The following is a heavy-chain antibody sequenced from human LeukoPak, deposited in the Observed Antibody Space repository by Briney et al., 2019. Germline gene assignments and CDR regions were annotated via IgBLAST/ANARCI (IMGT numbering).Heavy chain of an antibody. CDR1: GDSLSGNSAT. V-gene: IGHV6-1*01. D-gene: IGHD2-8*01. CDR2: TYYRSNWYN. J-gene: IGHJ4*02. Sequence: SQTLSLTCAISGDSLSGNSATWNWIRQSPSRGLEWLGRTYYRSNWYNDYALSVKSRITFIPDTSKNQFSLQLNSVTPEDTAVYYCARFGVSDYYFDYWGQGTLVTVSS. CDR3: ARFGVSDYYFDY.